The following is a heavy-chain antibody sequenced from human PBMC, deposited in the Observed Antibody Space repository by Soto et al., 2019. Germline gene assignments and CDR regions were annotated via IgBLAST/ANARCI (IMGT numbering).Heavy chain of an antibody. CDR2: INHSGST. V-gene: IGHV4-34*01. J-gene: IGHJ4*02. D-gene: IGHD6-13*01. Sequence: SETLSLTCAVYGGSFSGYYWSWIRQPPGKGLEWIGEINHSGSTNYNPSLKSRVTISVDTSKNQFSLKLSSVTAADTAVYYCASRHVSSSWYNGFDYWGQGTLVTVSS. CDR3: ASRHVSSSWYNGFDY. CDR1: GGSFSGYY.